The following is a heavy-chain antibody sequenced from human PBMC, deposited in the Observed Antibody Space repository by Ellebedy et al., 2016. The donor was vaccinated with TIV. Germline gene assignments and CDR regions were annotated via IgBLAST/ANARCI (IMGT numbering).Heavy chain of an antibody. CDR2: IDTDDSDN. V-gene: IGHV5-51*01. Sequence: GESLTISCKGSGYSFSSYWIGWVRQMPGKGLEWMGIIDTDDSDNSYRQSFQGQVHMSADTSISTAYLEWSRLMASDPARDYFARLRGVRTRNYYSGVDVWGQGTTVTVSS. CDR3: ARLRGVRTRNYYSGVDV. D-gene: IGHD3-10*01. CDR1: GYSFSSYW. J-gene: IGHJ6*02.